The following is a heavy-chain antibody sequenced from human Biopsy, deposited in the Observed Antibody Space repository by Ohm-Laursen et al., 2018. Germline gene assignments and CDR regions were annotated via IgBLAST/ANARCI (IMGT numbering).Heavy chain of an antibody. J-gene: IGHJ6*02. D-gene: IGHD2-2*02. V-gene: IGHV4-61*01. CDR1: GDSVSSGSFY. Sequence: SETLSLTCTVSGDSVSSGSFYWTWIRQPPGKGLEWIGYIYYSGSINYNPSLKGRVTISLDTSKNQFSLKLSSVTAADTAVYYCASMPAAIHEPNYSYYGMHVWGQGTTVTVSS. CDR2: IYYSGSI. CDR3: ASMPAAIHEPNYSYYGMHV.